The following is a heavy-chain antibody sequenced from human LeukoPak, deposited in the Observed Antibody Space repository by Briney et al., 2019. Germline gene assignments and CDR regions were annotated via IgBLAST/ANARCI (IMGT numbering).Heavy chain of an antibody. CDR1: GVTFRSFW. J-gene: IGHJ4*02. Sequence: GGSLRLSCAASGVTFRSFWMHWVRQAPGKGLVWVSRIKSDGSSTSYAGSVKGRFTISRDNAKTTLYLQMNSLRAEDTAVYYCARDLDYGGYSNFEYWGQGTLVTVSS. D-gene: IGHD4-23*01. CDR2: IKSDGSST. V-gene: IGHV3-74*01. CDR3: ARDLDYGGYSNFEY.